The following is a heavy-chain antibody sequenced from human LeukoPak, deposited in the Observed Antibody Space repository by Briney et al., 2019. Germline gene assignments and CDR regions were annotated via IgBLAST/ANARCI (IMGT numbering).Heavy chain of an antibody. D-gene: IGHD4-17*01. Sequence: GGSLRLSCAASGFIFSNYAMSWVRQAPGKGLEWVSGISAGGGNPYYVDSVKGRFTISRDNSENPLNLQMNSLRAEDTAVYYCAKDWETTVTDYFDYWGQGTLVTVSS. CDR3: AKDWETTVTDYFDY. V-gene: IGHV3-23*01. CDR1: GFIFSNYA. J-gene: IGHJ4*02. CDR2: ISAGGGNP.